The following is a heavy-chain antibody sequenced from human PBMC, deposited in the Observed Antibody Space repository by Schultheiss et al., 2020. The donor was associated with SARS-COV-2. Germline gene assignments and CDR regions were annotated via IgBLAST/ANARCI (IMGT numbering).Heavy chain of an antibody. D-gene: IGHD3-22*01. J-gene: IGHJ2*01. CDR3: ARGQTYYYDSSGLGNTFPRPTRYFDL. V-gene: IGHV4-34*01. CDR2: INQGGIP. Sequence: SQTLSLTCEVSGVSLSNSYWSWIRLPPGKGLEWIGEINQGGIPYYNPSLKSRVTMSREMSKNQVSLKLSSVTAADTAVYYCARGQTYYYDSSGLGNTFPRPTRYFDLWGRGALVTVSS. CDR1: GVSLSNSY.